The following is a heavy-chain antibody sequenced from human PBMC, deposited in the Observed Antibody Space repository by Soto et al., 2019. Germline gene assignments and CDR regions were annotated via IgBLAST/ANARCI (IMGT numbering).Heavy chain of an antibody. CDR2: ISGSGGST. D-gene: IGHD2-2*01. CDR3: SKEKISTSGCNWFDP. Sequence: ELQLLESGGGLVQPGGSLRLSCAASGFIFSSYAMSWVRQAPGKGLEWVSAISGSGGSTYYADSVKGRFTISRDNAKNTLYLQMNRRRAEDTAVYYCSKEKISTSGCNWFDPWGQGTLVTVSS. CDR1: GFIFSSYA. J-gene: IGHJ5*02. V-gene: IGHV3-23*01.